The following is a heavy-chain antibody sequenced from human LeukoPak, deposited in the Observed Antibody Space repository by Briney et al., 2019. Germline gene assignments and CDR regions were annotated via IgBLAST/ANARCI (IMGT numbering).Heavy chain of an antibody. J-gene: IGHJ5*02. Sequence: SETLSLTCTVSGGSISSYYWSWIRQPPGKGLEWIGYIYYSGSTNYNPPLKSRVTISVDTSKNQFSLKLSSVTAADTAVYYCAREVTRDTYYYGSGSQSNWFDPWGQGTLVTVSS. V-gene: IGHV4-59*01. CDR2: IYYSGST. CDR1: GGSISSYY. CDR3: AREVTRDTYYYGSGSQSNWFDP. D-gene: IGHD3-10*01.